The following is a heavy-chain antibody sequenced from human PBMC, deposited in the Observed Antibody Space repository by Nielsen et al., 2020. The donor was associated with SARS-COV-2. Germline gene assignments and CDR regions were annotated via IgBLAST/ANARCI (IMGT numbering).Heavy chain of an antibody. CDR1: GFTFSSYD. J-gene: IGHJ5*02. D-gene: IGHD1-26*01. CDR2: IGTAGDT. V-gene: IGHV3-13*04. CDR3: AKDFHLSIVGAPVEWVFDP. Sequence: GESLKISCAASGFTFSSYDMHWVRQATGKGLEWVSAIGTAGDTYYPGSVKGRFTISRENAKNSLYLQMNSLRAGDTAVYYCAKDFHLSIVGAPVEWVFDPWGQGTLVAVSS.